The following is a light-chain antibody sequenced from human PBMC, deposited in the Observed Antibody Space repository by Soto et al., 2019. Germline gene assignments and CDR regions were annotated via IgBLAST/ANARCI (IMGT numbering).Light chain of an antibody. Sequence: QSALTQPASVSGSPGQSITISCTGTSSDVGSYNLVSWYQQHPGKAPKLMIYEVSKRPSGVSNRFSGSKSGNTASLTISGLQAEDEADYYCCSYAGSSTFAFYVFGTGTKAPS. CDR1: SSDVGSYNL. CDR2: EVS. CDR3: CSYAGSSTFAFYV. V-gene: IGLV2-23*02. J-gene: IGLJ1*01.